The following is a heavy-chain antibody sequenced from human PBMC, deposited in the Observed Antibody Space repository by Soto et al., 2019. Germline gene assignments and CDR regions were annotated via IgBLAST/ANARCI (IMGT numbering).Heavy chain of an antibody. CDR1: GFTFGNYW. CDR2: INSAGSAT. CDR3: VRAQEHHDSSGYYSYAMDV. D-gene: IGHD3-22*01. Sequence: PGGSLRLSCAASGFTFGNYWMHWVRQVPGRGLVWVSRINSAGSATPYADSVKGRFTISRDNVKNTLHLQMNSLRAEDTAVYYCVRAQEHHDSSGYYSYAMDVWGQGTTVTVSS. J-gene: IGHJ6*02. V-gene: IGHV3-74*01.